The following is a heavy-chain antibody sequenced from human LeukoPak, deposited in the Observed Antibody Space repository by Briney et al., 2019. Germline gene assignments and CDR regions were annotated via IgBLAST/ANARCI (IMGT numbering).Heavy chain of an antibody. Sequence: SETLSLTCTVSGGSISSYYWSWIRQPPGKGLEWIGYIYYSGSTNYNPSLKSRVTISVDTSKNQASLKLSSVTAADTAVYYCARHIAAVAPFDYWGQGTLVTVSS. J-gene: IGHJ4*02. CDR3: ARHIAAVAPFDY. V-gene: IGHV4-59*08. D-gene: IGHD6-13*01. CDR2: IYYSGST. CDR1: GGSISSYY.